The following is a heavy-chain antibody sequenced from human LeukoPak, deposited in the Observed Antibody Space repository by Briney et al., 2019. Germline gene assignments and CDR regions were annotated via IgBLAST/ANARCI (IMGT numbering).Heavy chain of an antibody. CDR1: GGSISSYY. CDR3: ARVHSSGWYIAFDI. Sequence: SETLSLTCTVSGGSISSYYWSWIRQPPGKGLEWIGYIYYSGSTNYNPSLKSRVTISVDTSKNQFSLKLSSVTAADTAEYYCARVHSSGWYIAFDIWGQGTMVTVSS. J-gene: IGHJ3*02. D-gene: IGHD6-19*01. V-gene: IGHV4-59*01. CDR2: IYYSGST.